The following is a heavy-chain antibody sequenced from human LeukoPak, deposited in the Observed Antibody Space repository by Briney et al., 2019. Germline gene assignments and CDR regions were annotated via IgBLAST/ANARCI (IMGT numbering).Heavy chain of an antibody. CDR1: GGSISSGDYY. V-gene: IGHV4-30-4*01. CDR2: IYYSGST. Sequence: SETLSLTCTVSGGSISSGDYYWSWIRQPPGKGLEWMGYIYYSGSTYYNPSLKSRVTISVDTSKNQFSLKLSSVTAADTAVYYCSRSINYYDSSGSGWDFDYWGQGTLVTVSS. CDR3: SRSINYYDSSGSGWDFDY. J-gene: IGHJ4*02. D-gene: IGHD3-22*01.